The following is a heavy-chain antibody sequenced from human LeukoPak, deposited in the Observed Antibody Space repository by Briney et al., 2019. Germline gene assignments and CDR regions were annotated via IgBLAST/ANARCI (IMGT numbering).Heavy chain of an antibody. CDR3: ARVLGIVEATTGFDY. Sequence: ASVKASCKASGYTFTSYDINWVRQATGQGLEWMGWMNPNSGNTGYAQKFQGRVTITRNTSISTAYMELSSLRSEDTTVYYGARVLGIVEATTGFDYWGQGTLVTVSS. D-gene: IGHD1-26*01. CDR1: GYTFTSYD. J-gene: IGHJ4*02. CDR2: MNPNSGNT. V-gene: IGHV1-8*03.